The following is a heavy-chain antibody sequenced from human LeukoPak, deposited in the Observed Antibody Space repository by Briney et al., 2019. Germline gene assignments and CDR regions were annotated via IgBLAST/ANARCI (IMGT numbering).Heavy chain of an antibody. CDR2: IIPILNIT. V-gene: IGHV1-69*04. J-gene: IGHJ4*02. Sequence: GASVKVSCKAAGYTFTSYYMHWVRQAPGQGLEWMGRIIPILNITHYAQKFQGRVTIAADKSTSTAYMELSSLRSEDTAVYYCARDDDRAREIDYWGQGTLVTVSS. CDR3: ARDDDRAREIDY. CDR1: GYTFTSYY. D-gene: IGHD3-22*01.